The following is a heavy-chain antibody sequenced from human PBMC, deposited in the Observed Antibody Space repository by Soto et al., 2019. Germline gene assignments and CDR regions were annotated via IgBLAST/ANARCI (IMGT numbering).Heavy chain of an antibody. CDR3: TRHVTYYDFWSGYFGYMDV. J-gene: IGHJ6*03. D-gene: IGHD3-3*01. Sequence: GGSLRLSCAASGFTFSGSAMHWVRQASGKGLEWVGRIRSKANSYATAYAASVKGRFTISRDDSKNTAYLQMNSLKTEDTAVYYCTRHVTYYDFWSGYFGYMDVWGKGTTVTVSS. CDR1: GFTFSGSA. CDR2: IRSKANSYAT. V-gene: IGHV3-73*01.